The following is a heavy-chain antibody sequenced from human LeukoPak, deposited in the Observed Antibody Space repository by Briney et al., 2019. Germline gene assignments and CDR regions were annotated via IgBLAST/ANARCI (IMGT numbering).Heavy chain of an antibody. D-gene: IGHD5-18*01. J-gene: IGHJ4*02. CDR2: ISAYNGDT. CDR3: ARDEGGYSYGLYYFDY. Sequence: ASVKVSCKASGYTFTSYGISWVRQAPGQGLEWMGWISAYNGDTNYAQKLQGRVTMTTDTSTSTAYMELRSLRSDDTAVYYCARDEGGYSYGLYYFDYWGQGTLVTVSS. V-gene: IGHV1-18*04. CDR1: GYTFTSYG.